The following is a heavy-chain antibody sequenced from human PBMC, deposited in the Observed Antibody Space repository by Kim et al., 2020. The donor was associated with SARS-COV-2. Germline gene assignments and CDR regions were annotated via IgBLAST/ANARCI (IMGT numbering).Heavy chain of an antibody. CDR2: ST. Sequence: STFYNPSLQRRVTMSVDSSKNQFSLKLTSVTAADTAVYYCANKDYYVSYWGQGILVTVSS. CDR3: ANKDYYVSY. V-gene: IGHV4-59*04. D-gene: IGHD3-10*02. J-gene: IGHJ4*02.